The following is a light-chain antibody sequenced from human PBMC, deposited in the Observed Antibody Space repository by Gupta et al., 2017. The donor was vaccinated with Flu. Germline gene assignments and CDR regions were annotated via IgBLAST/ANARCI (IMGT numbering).Light chain of an antibody. V-gene: IGKV4-1*01. CDR2: WAS. Sequence: IVMTQSTDSLAVSLGERATIPCMSSQSVLYSSNNKNYLAWYQQKPGQPPKLLIYWASTRESGVPYRFSGSGSGTDFTLTISSLQAEDFAVYYCQQYYSTPPYSFGQGTKLEIK. CDR1: QSVLYSSNNKNY. J-gene: IGKJ2*03. CDR3: QQYYSTPPYS.